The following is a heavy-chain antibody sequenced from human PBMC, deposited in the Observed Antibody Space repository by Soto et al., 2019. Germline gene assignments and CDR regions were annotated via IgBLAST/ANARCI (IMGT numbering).Heavy chain of an antibody. CDR2: ISYDGSNK. J-gene: IGHJ4*02. CDR3: ARDQNTYYDILTEGFDY. V-gene: IGHV3-30-3*01. CDR1: GFTFSSYA. Sequence: GGSLRLSCAASGFTFSSYAMHWVRQAPGKGLEWVAVISYDGSNKYYADSVKGRFTISRDNSKNTLYLQMNSLRAEDTAVYYCARDQNTYYDILTEGFDYWGQGTLVTVSS. D-gene: IGHD3-9*01.